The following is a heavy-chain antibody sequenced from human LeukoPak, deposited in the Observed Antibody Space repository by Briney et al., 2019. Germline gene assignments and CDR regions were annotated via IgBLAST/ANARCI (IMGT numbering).Heavy chain of an antibody. CDR2: INWNGGST. CDR1: GFTFDDYG. Sequence: PGGSLRLSCAASGFTFDDYGMSWVRQAPGKGLEWVSGINWNGGSTGYVDSVKGRFTISRDNAKNSLYLQMNSLRAEDTAVYYCARNSNRYMDVWGKGTTVTVSS. J-gene: IGHJ6*03. V-gene: IGHV3-20*04. CDR3: ARNSNRYMDV. D-gene: IGHD2/OR15-2a*01.